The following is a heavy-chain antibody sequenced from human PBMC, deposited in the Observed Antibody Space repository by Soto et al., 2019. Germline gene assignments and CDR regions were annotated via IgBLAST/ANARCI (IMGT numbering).Heavy chain of an antibody. CDR1: GFTFSSYG. CDR2: IWYDGSNK. J-gene: IGHJ6*02. Sequence: GGSLRLSCAASGFTFSSYGMHWVRQAPGKGLEWVAVIWYDGSNKYYADSVKGRFTISRDNSKNTLCLQMNSLRAEDTAVYYCARKEWSYPFNYYYGMDVWGQGTTVTVSS. CDR3: ARKEWSYPFNYYYGMDV. V-gene: IGHV3-33*01. D-gene: IGHD3-3*01.